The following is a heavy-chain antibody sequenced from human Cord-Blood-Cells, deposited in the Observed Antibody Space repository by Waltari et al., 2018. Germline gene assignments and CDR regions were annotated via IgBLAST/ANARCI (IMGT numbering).Heavy chain of an antibody. J-gene: IGHJ6*02. Sequence: EVQLVESGGGLVQPGGSLRLSCAASGFTFSSYWMSWVRQAPGKGLEWVANIKQDGSEKYYVDSVKGRFTISRDNAKNSLYLQMNSLRAEDTAVYYCARDRITIFGVVTNALYYYYGMDVWGQGP. CDR1: GFTFSSYW. CDR2: IKQDGSEK. CDR3: ARDRITIFGVVTNALYYYYGMDV. V-gene: IGHV3-7*01. D-gene: IGHD3-3*01.